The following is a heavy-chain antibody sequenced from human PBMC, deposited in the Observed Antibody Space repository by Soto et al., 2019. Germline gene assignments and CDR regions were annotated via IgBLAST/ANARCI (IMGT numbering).Heavy chain of an antibody. CDR2: ISAYNGNT. CDR3: ARHAPHYYDSSGYFN. D-gene: IGHD3-22*01. J-gene: IGHJ4*02. CDR1: GYTFTSYG. Sequence: GASVKVSCKASGYTFTSYGISWVRQAPGQGLEWMGWISAYNGNTNYAQKLQGRVTMTTDTSTSTAYMGLRSLRSDDTAVYYCARHAPHYYDSSGYFNWGQGTLVTVSS. V-gene: IGHV1-18*01.